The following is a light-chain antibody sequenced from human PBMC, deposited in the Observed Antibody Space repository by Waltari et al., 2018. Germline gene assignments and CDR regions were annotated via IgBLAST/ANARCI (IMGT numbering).Light chain of an antibody. J-gene: IGLJ3*02. Sequence: WYQQPHRKSPKLRIYDVARWPSGVCNRFSCCKSGNTASLTISGLQAEDEADYYCTSYTRTNTVMFGGGTKVTVL. CDR2: DVA. CDR3: TSYTRTNTVM. V-gene: IGLV2-14*03.